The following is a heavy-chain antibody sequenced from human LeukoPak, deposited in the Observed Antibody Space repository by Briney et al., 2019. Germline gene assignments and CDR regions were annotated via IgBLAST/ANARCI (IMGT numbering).Heavy chain of an antibody. Sequence: ASVKVSCKASGYTLTSYGINWMRQAPGQVLEWMGWISTQSGNTNYAQKVQGRPTLTTDRSTNTAYMELRSLRSDDTAVYYCARGAYGDKWGQGTMVTVSS. D-gene: IGHD4-17*01. J-gene: IGHJ4*02. CDR1: GYTLTSYG. V-gene: IGHV1-18*01. CDR3: ARGAYGDK. CDR2: ISTQSGNT.